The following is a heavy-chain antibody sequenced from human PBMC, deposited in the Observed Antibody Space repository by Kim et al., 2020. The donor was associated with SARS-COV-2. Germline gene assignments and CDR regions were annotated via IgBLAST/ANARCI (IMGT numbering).Heavy chain of an antibody. D-gene: IGHD3-16*02. J-gene: IGHJ5*02. Sequence: RFTISRDNAKNSLYLQMNSLRAEDTAVYYCARRAYYDYVWGSHRYNWFDPWGQGTLVTVSS. V-gene: IGHV3-11*03. CDR3: ARRAYYDYVWGSHRYNWFDP.